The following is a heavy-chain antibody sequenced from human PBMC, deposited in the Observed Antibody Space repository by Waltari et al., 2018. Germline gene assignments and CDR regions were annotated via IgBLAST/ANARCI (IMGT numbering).Heavy chain of an antibody. V-gene: IGHV4-34*02. CDR2: INQMGAV. CDR3: ARYTSSWSKYIQY. J-gene: IGHJ1*01. CDR1: GGSVSGYY. Sequence: QVQLQQWGAGLLKPSETLSLTCGLYGGSVSGYYWSWIRQPPGKGLEWLGEINQMGAVEYNPSLSGRATMSVDTSKNQVYLEVTSVTAADTANYYCARYTSSWSKYIQYWGRGSLVTVSS. D-gene: IGHD6-19*01.